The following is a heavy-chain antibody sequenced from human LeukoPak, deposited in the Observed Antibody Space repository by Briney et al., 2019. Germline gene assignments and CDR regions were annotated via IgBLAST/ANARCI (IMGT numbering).Heavy chain of an antibody. CDR2: IYYSGST. J-gene: IGHJ6*02. V-gene: IGHV4-59*01. D-gene: IGHD5-18*01. Sequence: SETLSLTCTVSGGSISSYYWSWLRQPPGKGLEWIGYIYYSGSTNYHPSLKSRVTISVDTSKNQFSLKLSSVTAADTAVYYCARARGYSYGYPYYYYYGMDVWGQGTTVTVSS. CDR3: ARARGYSYGYPYYYYYGMDV. CDR1: GGSISSYY.